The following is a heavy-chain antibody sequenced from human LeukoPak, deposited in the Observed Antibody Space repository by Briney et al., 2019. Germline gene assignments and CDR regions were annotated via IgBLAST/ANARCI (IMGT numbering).Heavy chain of an antibody. V-gene: IGHV4-59*01. CDR1: GGSISSYY. D-gene: IGHD2-15*01. CDR3: AREVQCSGGSCYSLFDP. Sequence: SETLSLTCTVSGGSISSYYWSWIRQPPGKGLEWIGYIYYSGSTNYNPCLKSRVTISVDTSKNQFSLKLSSVTAADTAVYYCAREVQCSGGSCYSLFDPWGQGTLVTVSS. J-gene: IGHJ5*02. CDR2: IYYSGST.